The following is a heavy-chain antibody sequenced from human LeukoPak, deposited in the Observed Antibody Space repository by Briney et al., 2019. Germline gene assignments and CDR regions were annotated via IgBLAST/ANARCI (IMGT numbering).Heavy chain of an antibody. CDR1: GFSFSTYA. V-gene: IGHV3-30*04. Sequence: GGSLRLSCAASGFSFSTYAMHWVRQAPGKGLEGVAVISLDGRNEYYADSVKGRFTISRDNSKNTLYLQMNSLRAEDTTVYYCARSRGYNYGYWGHFDYWGQGALATVSS. CDR2: ISLDGRNE. CDR3: ARSRGYNYGYWGHFDY. D-gene: IGHD5-18*01. J-gene: IGHJ4*02.